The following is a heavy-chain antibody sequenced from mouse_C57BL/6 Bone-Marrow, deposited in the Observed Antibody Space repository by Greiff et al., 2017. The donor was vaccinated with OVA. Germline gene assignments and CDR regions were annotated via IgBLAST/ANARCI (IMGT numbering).Heavy chain of an antibody. J-gene: IGHJ3*01. CDR2: IWTGGGT. CDR1: GFSFTSYA. CDR3: ASHDYDLAWFAY. V-gene: IGHV2-9-1*01. D-gene: IGHD2-4*01. Sequence: VKLVESGPGLVAPSQSLSITCTVSGFSFTSYAISWVRQRPGKGLEWLGVIWTGGGTNYNSALKSRLSISKDNSKSQVFLKMNSLQTDYTARYYCASHDYDLAWFAYWGQGTLVTVSA.